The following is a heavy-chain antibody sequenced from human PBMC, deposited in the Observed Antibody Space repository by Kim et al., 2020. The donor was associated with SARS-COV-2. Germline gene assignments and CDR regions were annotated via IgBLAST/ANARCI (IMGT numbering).Heavy chain of an antibody. Sequence: SETLSLTCTVSGGSVSSGSYYWSWIRQPPGKGLEWIGYIYYSGSTNYNPSLKSRVTISVDTSKNQFSLKLSSVTAADTAVYYCARVGSSTSLLYQGNVYWGQGTLVTVSS. CDR2: IYYSGST. J-gene: IGHJ4*02. D-gene: IGHD2-2*02. CDR1: GGSVSSGSYY. CDR3: ARVGSSTSLLYQGNVY. V-gene: IGHV4-61*01.